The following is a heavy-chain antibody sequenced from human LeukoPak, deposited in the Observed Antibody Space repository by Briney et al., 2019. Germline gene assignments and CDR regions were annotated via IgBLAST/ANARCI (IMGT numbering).Heavy chain of an antibody. D-gene: IGHD7-27*01. V-gene: IGHV4-59*01. Sequence: SETLSLTCTVSGGSISSYYWSWIRQPPGKGLEWIGYIYYTGSTNYNPSLRSRVTISVDTSKDQFSLKLSSVTAADTAVYYCARATTGEPYSWFDPWGQGTLVTVSS. CDR3: ARATTGEPYSWFDP. J-gene: IGHJ5*02. CDR1: GGSISSYY. CDR2: IYYTGST.